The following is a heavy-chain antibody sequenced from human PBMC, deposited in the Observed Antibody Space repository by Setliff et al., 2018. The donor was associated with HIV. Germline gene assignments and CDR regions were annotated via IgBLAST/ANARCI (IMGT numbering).Heavy chain of an antibody. CDR2: INHSGST. J-gene: IGHJ6*03. Sequence: PSETLSLTCAVFGGSFTDYYWIWIRQPPGKGLEWIGEINHSGSTHYNPSLKSRFIISVDTSKNQFSLKVISMTAADTAVYYCARGARLLAAYSDRWDYFYMAVWGKGTTVTVSS. CDR1: GGSFTDYY. CDR3: ARGARLLAAYSDRWDYFYMAV. V-gene: IGHV4-34*01. D-gene: IGHD1-26*01.